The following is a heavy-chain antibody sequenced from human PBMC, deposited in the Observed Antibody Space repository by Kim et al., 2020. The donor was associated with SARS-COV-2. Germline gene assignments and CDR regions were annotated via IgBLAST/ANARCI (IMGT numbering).Heavy chain of an antibody. V-gene: IGHV3-48*02. Sequence: GGSLRLSCAASGFTFSSYSMNWVRQAPGKGLEWVSYISSSSSTIYYADSVKGRFTISRDNAKNSLYLQMNSLRDEDTAVYYCARDMAARSPEYFDYWGQGTLVTVSS. CDR2: ISSSSSTI. CDR1: GFTFSSYS. J-gene: IGHJ4*02. D-gene: IGHD6-6*01. CDR3: ARDMAARSPEYFDY.